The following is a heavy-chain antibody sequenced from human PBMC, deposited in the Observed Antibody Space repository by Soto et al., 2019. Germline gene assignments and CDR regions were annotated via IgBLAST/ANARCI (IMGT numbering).Heavy chain of an antibody. CDR1: GGSISSYY. CDR2: IYYSGST. CDR3: ARSDRRDLYYFDY. Sequence: SETLSLTCTVSGGSISSYYWSWIRQPPGKGLEWIGYIYYSGSTNHNPSLKSRVTISVDTSKNQFSLKLSSVTAADTAVYYCARSDRRDLYYFDYWGQGTLVTISS. V-gene: IGHV4-59*01. D-gene: IGHD3-22*01. J-gene: IGHJ4*02.